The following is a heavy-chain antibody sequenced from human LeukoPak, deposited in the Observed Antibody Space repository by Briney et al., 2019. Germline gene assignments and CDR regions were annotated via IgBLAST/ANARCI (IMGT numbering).Heavy chain of an antibody. Sequence: PGGSLRLSCAASGFTFSSYGMHWVRQAPGKGLEWVAVRWYDGSNKYYADSVKGRFTISRDNSKNTLYLQMNSLRAEDTAVYYCARGDVVVVAGRLNYYGMDVWGQGTTVTVSS. CDR2: RWYDGSNK. J-gene: IGHJ6*02. CDR1: GFTFSSYG. D-gene: IGHD2-15*01. V-gene: IGHV3-33*01. CDR3: ARGDVVVVAGRLNYYGMDV.